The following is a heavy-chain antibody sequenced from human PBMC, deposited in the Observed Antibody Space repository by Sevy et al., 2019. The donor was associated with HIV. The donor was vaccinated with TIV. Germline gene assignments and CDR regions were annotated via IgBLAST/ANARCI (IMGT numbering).Heavy chain of an antibody. Sequence: GGSLRLSCAASGFTVSSNYMSWVRQAPGKGLERVSVIYSGGNTNYADSVKGRFTISRDNSKNTLYLQMNSLRAEDTAFYYCARVSVYYYDSSGYYTTGNAFDIWGQGTMVTVSS. CDR2: IYSGGNT. V-gene: IGHV3-53*01. CDR1: GFTVSSNY. J-gene: IGHJ3*02. CDR3: ARVSVYYYDSSGYYTTGNAFDI. D-gene: IGHD3-22*01.